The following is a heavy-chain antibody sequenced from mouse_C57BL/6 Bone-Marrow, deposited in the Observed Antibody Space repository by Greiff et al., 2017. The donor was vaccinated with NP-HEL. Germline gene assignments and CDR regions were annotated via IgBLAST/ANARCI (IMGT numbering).Heavy chain of an antibody. CDR1: GYTFTSYG. D-gene: IGHD1-1*01. V-gene: IGHV1-81*01. J-gene: IGHJ3*01. Sequence: VKLQESGAELARPGASVKLSCKASGYTFTSYGISLVKQRTGQGLEWIGEIYPRSGNTYYNEKFKGKATLTADKSSSTAYMELRSLTSEDSAVYFCARWYYGSSLFAYWGQGTLVTVSA. CDR2: IYPRSGNT. CDR3: ARWYYGSSLFAY.